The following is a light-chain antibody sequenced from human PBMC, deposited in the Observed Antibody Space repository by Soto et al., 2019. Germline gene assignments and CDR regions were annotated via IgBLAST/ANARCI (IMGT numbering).Light chain of an antibody. J-gene: IGKJ1*01. CDR3: QQYNNRPPWT. Sequence: TQSPATLSVSPGERATLSCRASPSVSSNLAWYQQKPGQAPRLLIYGTSTRATGIPARFSGSGSGREFTLTISSLQAEDSAVYYCQQYNNRPPWTFGQGTKVDIK. CDR2: GTS. CDR1: PSVSSN. V-gene: IGKV3-15*01.